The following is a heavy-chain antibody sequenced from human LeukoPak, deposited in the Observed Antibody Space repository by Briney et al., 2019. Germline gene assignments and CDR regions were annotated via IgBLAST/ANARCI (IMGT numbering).Heavy chain of an antibody. CDR1: GFTFSSYD. V-gene: IGHV3-23*01. J-gene: IGHJ4*02. CDR2: ISGSSGST. CDR3: ASRDPCSGNLCYGLKY. D-gene: IGHD2-15*01. Sequence: GGSLRLSCTASGFTFSSYDINWVRQAPGTGLEWVSRISGSSGSTYYADSVKGRFTISRDNSKSTLYLQMNSLRAEDTAVYYCASRDPCSGNLCYGLKYWSQGTLVTVSS.